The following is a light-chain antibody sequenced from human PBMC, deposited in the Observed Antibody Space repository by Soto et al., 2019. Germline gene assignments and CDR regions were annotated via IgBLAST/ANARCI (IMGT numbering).Light chain of an antibody. CDR1: QSISSW. Sequence: ASVGDRVTITCRASQSISSWLAWYQQKPGKAPKLLIYKASSLESGVPSRFSGSGSGTEFTLTISSLQPDDFATYYCQQYNSYSGTFGQGTRLEIK. CDR3: QQYNSYSGT. J-gene: IGKJ5*01. V-gene: IGKV1-5*03. CDR2: KAS.